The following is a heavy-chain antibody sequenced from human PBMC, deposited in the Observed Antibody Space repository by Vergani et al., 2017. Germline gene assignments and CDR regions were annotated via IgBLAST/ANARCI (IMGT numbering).Heavy chain of an antibody. D-gene: IGHD3-16*02. CDR1: GGSLSSSSYY. CDR3: ARSKLTFGGVIAPAFDI. CDR2: IYYSWST. V-gene: IGHV4-39*01. J-gene: IGHJ3*02. Sequence: QLQLQESGPGLVKPSETLSLTCTVSGGSLSSSSYYWGWIRQPPGKGLECIGSIYYSWSTYYNPSLKSRVTISVDTSKTQFSLKLSSLTAADTAVYYCARSKLTFGGVIAPAFDIWGQGTMVTVSS.